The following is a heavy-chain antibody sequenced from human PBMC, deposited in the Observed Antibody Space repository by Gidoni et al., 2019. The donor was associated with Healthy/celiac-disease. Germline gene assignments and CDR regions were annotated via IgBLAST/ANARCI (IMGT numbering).Heavy chain of an antibody. Sequence: QVQLVQSGAEVKKPGASVKVSCKASGYTFTSYDINWVRQATGQGLEWMGWMNPNSGNTGYAQKFQGRVTMTRNTSISTAYMELSSLRSEDTAVYYCARVYSYLIYYYYGMDVWGQGTTVTVSS. CDR3: ARVYSYLIYYYYGMDV. CDR1: GYTFTSYD. J-gene: IGHJ6*02. D-gene: IGHD5-18*01. V-gene: IGHV1-8*01. CDR2: MNPNSGNT.